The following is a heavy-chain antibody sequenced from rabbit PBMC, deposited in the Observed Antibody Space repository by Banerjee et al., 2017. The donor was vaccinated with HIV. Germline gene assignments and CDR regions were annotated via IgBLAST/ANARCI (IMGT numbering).Heavy chain of an antibody. D-gene: IGHD4-1*01. J-gene: IGHJ4*01. Sequence: QLEESGGGLVTPGGSLTLTCTASGFSFSSSYWICWVRQAPGKGLEWIACIYAGSSDSTYYASWAKGPFTISKTSSTTVTLQMTSLTAADTATYFCARDLAGVIGWNFNLWGQGTLVTVS. CDR2: IYAGSSDST. CDR1: GFSFSSSYW. V-gene: IGHV1S45*01. CDR3: ARDLAGVIGWNFNL.